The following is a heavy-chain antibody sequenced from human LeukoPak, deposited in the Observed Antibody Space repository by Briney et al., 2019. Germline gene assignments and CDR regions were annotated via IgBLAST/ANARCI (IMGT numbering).Heavy chain of an antibody. J-gene: IGHJ3*02. Sequence: SQTLSLTCAISGGSVSSYSAAWSWIRQSPSRGLEWLGRTYYRSKWYNDYAVSVKSRITINPDTSKNQFSLHLTSVTPEDTAVYYCARSGGHDAFDIWGQGTMVTVSS. CDR1: GGSVSSYSAA. V-gene: IGHV6-1*01. D-gene: IGHD4-23*01. CDR2: TYYRSKWYN. CDR3: ARSGGHDAFDI.